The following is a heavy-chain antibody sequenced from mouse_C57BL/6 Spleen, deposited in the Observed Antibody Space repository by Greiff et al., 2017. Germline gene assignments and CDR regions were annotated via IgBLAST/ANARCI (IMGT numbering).Heavy chain of an antibody. V-gene: IGHV1-85*01. J-gene: IGHJ2*01. CDR1: GYTFTSYD. Sequence: VQRVESGPELVKPGASVKLSCKASGYTFTSYDINWVKQRPGQGLEWIGWIYPRDGSTKYNEKFKGKATLTVDTSSSTAYMELHSLTSADSAVYFCAREGTGTGLDYWGQGTTLTVSS. CDR3: AREGTGTGLDY. D-gene: IGHD4-1*01. CDR2: IYPRDGST.